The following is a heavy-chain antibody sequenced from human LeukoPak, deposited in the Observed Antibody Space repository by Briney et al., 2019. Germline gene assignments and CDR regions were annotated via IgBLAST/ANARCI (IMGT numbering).Heavy chain of an antibody. CDR3: ARIEDYGGNSVNY. V-gene: IGHV4-61*08. CDR2: IYYSRST. D-gene: IGHD4-23*01. Sequence: SETLSLTCTVSGGSISSGGYYWSWIRQPPGKGLEWIGYIYYSRSTNYNPSLKSRVIISVDTSKNQFSLKLSSVTAADTAVYYCARIEDYGGNSVNYWGQGTLVTVSS. J-gene: IGHJ4*02. CDR1: GGSISSGGYY.